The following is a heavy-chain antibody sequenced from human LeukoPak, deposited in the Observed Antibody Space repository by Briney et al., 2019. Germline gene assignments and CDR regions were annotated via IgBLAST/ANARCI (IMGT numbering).Heavy chain of an antibody. D-gene: IGHD6-13*01. CDR2: INPNSGGT. V-gene: IGHV1-2*02. J-gene: IGHJ4*02. CDR3: ARETGYSSSQCGY. CDR1: GYTFTGYY. Sequence: ASVKVSCKTSGYTFTGYYMHWVRQAPGQTLEWMGWINPNSGGTKYAQKFQGRVTMTRDTSISTAYMELSRLRSDDTAVYYCARETGYSSSQCGYWGQGTLVTVSS.